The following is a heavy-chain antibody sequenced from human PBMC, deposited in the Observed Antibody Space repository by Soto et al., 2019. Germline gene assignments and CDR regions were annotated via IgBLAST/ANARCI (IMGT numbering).Heavy chain of an antibody. Sequence: ASVKVSCKASGYAFTSYDINWVRQATGQGLEWMGWMNPNSGNTGYAQKFQGRVTMTRNTSISTAYMELSSLRSEDTAVYYCARPYGDYAPYYYYMDVWGKGTTVTVSS. CDR2: MNPNSGNT. CDR3: ARPYGDYAPYYYYMDV. D-gene: IGHD4-17*01. J-gene: IGHJ6*03. V-gene: IGHV1-8*01. CDR1: GYAFTSYD.